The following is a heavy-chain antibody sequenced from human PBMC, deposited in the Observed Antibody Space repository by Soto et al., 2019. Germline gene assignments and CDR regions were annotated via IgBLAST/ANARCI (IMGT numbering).Heavy chain of an antibody. CDR1: GYTFTSSG. Sequence: QVQLVQSGAEVKKPGASVKVSCKASGYTFTSSGMSWVRQAPGQGLEWMGWISAHTGSSEYAQRFQGRVTMNTGRSTSTDYMELRSLRSDDTAVYYCARAFFYQGSDSRGYSFDAFDFWGPGTLVTVSS. CDR2: ISAHTGSS. J-gene: IGHJ3*01. V-gene: IGHV1-18*01. D-gene: IGHD3-22*01. CDR3: ARAFFYQGSDSRGYSFDAFDF.